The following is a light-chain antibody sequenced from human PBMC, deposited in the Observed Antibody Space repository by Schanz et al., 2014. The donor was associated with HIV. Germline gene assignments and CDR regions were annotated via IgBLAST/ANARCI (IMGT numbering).Light chain of an antibody. CDR2: EVS. CDR3: CSYADINNLV. V-gene: IGLV2-23*02. CDR1: SSDVGSYNL. J-gene: IGLJ2*01. Sequence: QSALTQPASVSGSPGQSITISCTGTSSDVGSYNLVSWYQQHPGKAPKLMIYEVSKRPSGVSNRFSGSKSGNTASLTFSGLQAEDEADYYCCSYADINNLVFGGGTKLTVL.